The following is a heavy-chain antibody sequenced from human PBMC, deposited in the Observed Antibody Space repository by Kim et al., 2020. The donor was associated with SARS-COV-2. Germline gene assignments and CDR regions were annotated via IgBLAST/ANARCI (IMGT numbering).Heavy chain of an antibody. Sequence: ASVKVSCKASGYVFTKYGMNWVRQAPGQGLEWMGWINTNTGNPTYAQGFRRRFVFSLDTSVSTAYLQISSLKAEDTAVYYCARADYSSSYFHYFDNWGQGTLVTVSS. CDR3: ARADYSSSYFHYFDN. D-gene: IGHD6-13*01. CDR2: INTNTGNP. J-gene: IGHJ4*02. CDR1: GYVFTKYG. V-gene: IGHV7-4-1*02.